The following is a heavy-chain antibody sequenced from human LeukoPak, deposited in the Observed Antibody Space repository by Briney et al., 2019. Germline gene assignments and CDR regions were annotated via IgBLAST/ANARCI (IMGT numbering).Heavy chain of an antibody. CDR2: INPNSGGT. V-gene: IGHV1-2*02. D-gene: IGHD2-15*01. CDR1: GYTFTGYY. CDR3: ARDQDIVVVVAATPLYYYYGMDV. Sequence: GASVKVSCKASGYTFTGYYMHWVRQAPGQGLEWMGWINPNSGGTNYAQKFQGRVTMTRDTSISTAYMELSRLRSDDTAVYYCARDQDIVVVVAATPLYYYYGMDVWGQGTTVTVSS. J-gene: IGHJ6*02.